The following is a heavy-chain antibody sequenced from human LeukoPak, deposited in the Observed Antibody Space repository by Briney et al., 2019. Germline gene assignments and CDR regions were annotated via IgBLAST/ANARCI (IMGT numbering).Heavy chain of an antibody. D-gene: IGHD2-15*01. CDR1: GYTFTSYG. CDR2: ISAYNGNT. V-gene: IGHV1-18*01. J-gene: IGHJ2*01. Sequence: ASVKVSCKASGYTFTSYGISWVRQAPGQGLEWMGWISAYNGNTNYAQKLQGRVTMTTDTSTSTAYMELRSLRSDDTAVYYCARDRSPNIVVVVAATSYWYLDLWGRGTLVTVSS. CDR3: ARDRSPNIVVVVAATSYWYLDL.